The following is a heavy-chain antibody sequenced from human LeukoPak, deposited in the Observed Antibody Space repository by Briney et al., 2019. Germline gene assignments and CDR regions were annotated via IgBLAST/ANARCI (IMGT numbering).Heavy chain of an antibody. J-gene: IGHJ4*02. CDR2: ISGSGGST. Sequence: PGGSLRLSCAASGFTFSIYAMSWVRQARGKGLEWVSAISGSGGSTYYADSVKGRFTISRDNSKNTLYLQMNSLRAEDTAVYYCAKAIVLLWLGLFDYWGQGTLVTVSS. V-gene: IGHV3-23*01. D-gene: IGHD3-10*01. CDR1: GFTFSIYA. CDR3: AKAIVLLWLGLFDY.